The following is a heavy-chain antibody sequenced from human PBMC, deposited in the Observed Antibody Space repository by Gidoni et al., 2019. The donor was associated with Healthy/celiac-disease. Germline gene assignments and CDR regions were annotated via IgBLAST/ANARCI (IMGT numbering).Heavy chain of an antibody. CDR2: ISSSSSYI. CDR3: ARTYGGNSPFGY. J-gene: IGHJ4*02. Sequence: EVQLVESGGGLVKPGGSLRLSCAASGFTFSRYSMNWVRQAPGKGLEWVSSISSSSSYIYYADSVKGRFTISRDNDKNSLYLQMNSLRAEDTAVYYCARTYGGNSPFGYWGQGTLVTVSS. D-gene: IGHD3-16*01. CDR1: GFTFSRYS. V-gene: IGHV3-21*01.